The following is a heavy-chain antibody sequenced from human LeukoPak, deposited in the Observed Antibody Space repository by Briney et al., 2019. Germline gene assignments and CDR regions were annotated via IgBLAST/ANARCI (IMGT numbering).Heavy chain of an antibody. J-gene: IGHJ4*02. V-gene: IGHV1-69*01. CDR3: ARGEPYVVQGRSPLNKFDY. D-gene: IGHD1-14*01. CDR1: GGTFSSYA. CDR2: IIPIFGTA. Sequence: SVKVSFKASGGTFSSYAISWVRQAPGQGLEWMGGIIPIFGTANYAQKFQGRVTITADESTSTAYMELSSLRSEDTAVYYCARGEPYVVQGRSPLNKFDYWGQGTLVTVSS.